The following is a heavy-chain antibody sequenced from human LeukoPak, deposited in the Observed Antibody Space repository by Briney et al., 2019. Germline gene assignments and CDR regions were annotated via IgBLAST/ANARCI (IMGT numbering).Heavy chain of an antibody. D-gene: IGHD2-15*01. CDR1: GGSISSGSYY. J-gene: IGHJ4*02. Sequence: PSETLSLTCTVSGGSISSGSYYWSWLRQPAGKGLEWIGRIYTSGSTNYNPSLKNRVTISVDTSKNQFSLKLSSVTAADMAVYYCARARRIIDYWGQGTLVTVSS. CDR3: ARARRIIDY. CDR2: IYTSGST. V-gene: IGHV4-61*02.